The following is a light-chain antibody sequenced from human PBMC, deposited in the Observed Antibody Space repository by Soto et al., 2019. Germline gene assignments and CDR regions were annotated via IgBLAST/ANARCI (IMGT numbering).Light chain of an antibody. Sequence: EIVLTQSPGTLSLSPGERATLSCRASQSVSNSYLAWYQRIPGQSPRLLIYGASRRATGIPDRFSGSGSGTDFTLTISRLEPEDFAVYYGQQYDSSPWTFGQGTKVEIK. CDR1: QSVSNSY. CDR2: GAS. J-gene: IGKJ1*01. CDR3: QQYDSSPWT. V-gene: IGKV3-20*01.